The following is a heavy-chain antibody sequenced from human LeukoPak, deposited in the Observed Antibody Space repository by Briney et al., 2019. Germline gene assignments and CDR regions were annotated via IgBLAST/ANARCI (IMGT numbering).Heavy chain of an antibody. CDR2: INSDGSRT. V-gene: IGHV3-74*01. J-gene: IGHJ4*02. Sequence: GSLRLSCAASGFTFSSYWMHWVRQAPGKGLVWVSNINSDGSRTNYADSVRGRFTISRDNAKNTLYLQMNSLRAEDTAVYYCVRGGYSSFDYWGQGTLVTVSS. CDR1: GFTFSSYW. CDR3: VRGGYSSFDY. D-gene: IGHD3-10*01.